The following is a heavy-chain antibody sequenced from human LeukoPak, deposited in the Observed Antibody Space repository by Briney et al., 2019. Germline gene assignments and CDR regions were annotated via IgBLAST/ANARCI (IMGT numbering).Heavy chain of an antibody. D-gene: IGHD6-13*01. J-gene: IGHJ1*01. CDR3: AKSTYRSSRYVHDPQYFQP. CDR1: GFTFSNYA. V-gene: IGHV3-23*01. Sequence: PGGSLRLSCAASGFTFSNYAMSWVRQAPGKGLEWVSAISGSGGSTYYADSVKGRFTISRDNSKNTLYLQMNSLRAEDTAVYYCAKSTYRSSRYVHDPQYFQPWGQGPLVNLSS. CDR2: ISGSGGST.